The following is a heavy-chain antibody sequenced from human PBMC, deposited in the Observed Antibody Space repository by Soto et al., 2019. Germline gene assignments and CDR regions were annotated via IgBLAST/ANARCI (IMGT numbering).Heavy chain of an antibody. Sequence: GGSLRLSCAASGFTFSSYAMSWVRQAPGKGLEWVSAISGSGGSTYYADSVKGRFTISRDNSKNTLYLQMNSLRAEDTAVYYCAKSPGLSRCSGGSCYYGYWGQGTLVTVSS. V-gene: IGHV3-23*01. CDR2: ISGSGGST. J-gene: IGHJ4*02. CDR3: AKSPGLSRCSGGSCYYGY. CDR1: GFTFSSYA. D-gene: IGHD2-15*01.